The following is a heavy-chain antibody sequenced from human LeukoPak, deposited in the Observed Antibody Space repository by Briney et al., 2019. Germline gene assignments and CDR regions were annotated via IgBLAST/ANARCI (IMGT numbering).Heavy chain of an antibody. J-gene: IGHJ4*02. Sequence: GGSLRLSCAASGFTFSSCGMHWVRQAPGKGLEWVAVKTYDGDTTYFEDSVKGRFTISRDTSKSTLYLQMNSLGAEDTAVYYCVKEQGSGSYRTADYWGQGTLVTVSS. CDR2: KTYDGDTT. D-gene: IGHD3-10*01. CDR3: VKEQGSGSYRTADY. CDR1: GFTFSSCG. V-gene: IGHV3-30*18.